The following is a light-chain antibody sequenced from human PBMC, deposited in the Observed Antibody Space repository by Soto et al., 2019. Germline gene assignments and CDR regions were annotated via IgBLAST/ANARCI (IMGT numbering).Light chain of an antibody. CDR2: AAS. CDR1: QDINNY. V-gene: IGKV1-27*01. Sequence: DIQMTQSPSSLSASVGDRVTITCRASQDINNYLAWYQQKPGKPPKLLIYAASTLQSGVPSRFSGGGSGTDFTLTINSLQSEDVATYYCQRYINGPPVTFCPGTKV. J-gene: IGKJ3*01. CDR3: QRYINGPPVT.